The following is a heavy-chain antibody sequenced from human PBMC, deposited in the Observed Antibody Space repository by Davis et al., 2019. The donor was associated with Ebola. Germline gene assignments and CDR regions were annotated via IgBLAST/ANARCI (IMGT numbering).Heavy chain of an antibody. J-gene: IGHJ4*02. Sequence: GESLKISCAASGFTFSDYYMSWIRQAPGKGLEWVSYISSSSATIYYADSVKGRFTISRDNAENSLYLQMNSLRDEDTAVYYCARVHYYGSGSHNYWGRGTLVTVSS. CDR1: GFTFSDYY. CDR2: ISSSSATI. V-gene: IGHV3-11*04. D-gene: IGHD3-10*01. CDR3: ARVHYYGSGSHNY.